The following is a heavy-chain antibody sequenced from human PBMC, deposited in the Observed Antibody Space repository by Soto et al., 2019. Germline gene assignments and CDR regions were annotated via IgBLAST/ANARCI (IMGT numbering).Heavy chain of an antibody. D-gene: IGHD6-19*01. CDR3: PKDARGLVRVAGLYFDH. CDR1: GFTFDDYA. CDR2: INWNSGSI. V-gene: IGHV3-9*01. Sequence: EVQLVESGGGLVQPGRSLRLSCAASGFTFDDYAMHWVRQAPGKGLEWVSTINWNSGSIVYADSVKGRFTISRDNAKNSLYLQMNSLRAEDTALYYCPKDARGLVRVAGLYFDHWGQGTLVTVSS. J-gene: IGHJ4*02.